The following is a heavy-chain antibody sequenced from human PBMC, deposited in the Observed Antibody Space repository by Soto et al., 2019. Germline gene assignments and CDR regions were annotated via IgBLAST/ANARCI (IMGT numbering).Heavy chain of an antibody. CDR1: GFTFSSYG. V-gene: IGHV3-30*18. Sequence: QVQLVESGGGVVQPGRSLRLSCAASGFTFSSYGMHWVRQAPGKGLEWVAVISYDGSNKYYADSVKGRFTISRDNSKNTVYLQMNSLRAEDTAVYYCAKDLRPLYSRSWYGWFDPWGQGTLVTVSS. D-gene: IGHD6-13*01. CDR3: AKDLRPLYSRSWYGWFDP. CDR2: ISYDGSNK. J-gene: IGHJ5*02.